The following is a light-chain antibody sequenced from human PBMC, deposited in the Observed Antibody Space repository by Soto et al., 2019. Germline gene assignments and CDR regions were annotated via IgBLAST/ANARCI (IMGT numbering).Light chain of an antibody. V-gene: IGKV3D-11*03. Sequence: EIVLTQSPATLSSFPGDRVTLSCRASQYVNTRLAWYQHRPCQAPRLLIYQTSIRAAGIPARFSASGTGTDFTLTITRLEPEDSAVYFCQQYTGPPTTFGQGTRLEIK. CDR1: QYVNTR. CDR3: QQYTGPPTT. CDR2: QTS. J-gene: IGKJ5*01.